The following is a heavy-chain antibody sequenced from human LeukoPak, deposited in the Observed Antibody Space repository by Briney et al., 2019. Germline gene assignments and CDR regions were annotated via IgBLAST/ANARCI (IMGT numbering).Heavy chain of an antibody. CDR1: GFTFSSYG. CDR3: ARVRYCSGGSCHDY. J-gene: IGHJ4*02. V-gene: IGHV3-30*02. D-gene: IGHD2-15*01. Sequence: GGSLRLSCAASGFTFSSYGMHWVRQAPGKGLEWVAFIRYDGSNKYYADSVKGRFTISRDNSKNTLYLQMNSLRAEDTAVYCCARVRYCSGGSCHDYWGQGTLVTVSS. CDR2: IRYDGSNK.